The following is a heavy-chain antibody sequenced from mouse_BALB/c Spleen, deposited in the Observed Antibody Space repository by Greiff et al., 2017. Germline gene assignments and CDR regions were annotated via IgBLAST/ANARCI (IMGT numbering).Heavy chain of an antibody. V-gene: IGHV3-2*02. CDR2: ISYSGST. Sequence: EVKLEESGPGLVKPSQSLSLTCTVTGYSITSDYAWNWIRQFPGNKLEWMGYISYSGSTSYNPSLKSRISITRDTSKNQFFLQLNSVTTEDTATYYCARCGITHWYFDVWGAGTTVTVSS. CDR3: ARCGITHWYFDV. J-gene: IGHJ1*01. D-gene: IGHD1-1*01. CDR1: GYSITSDYA.